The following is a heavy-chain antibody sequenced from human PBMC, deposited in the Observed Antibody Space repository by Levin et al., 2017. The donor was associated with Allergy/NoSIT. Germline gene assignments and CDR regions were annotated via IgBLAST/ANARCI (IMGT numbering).Heavy chain of an antibody. D-gene: IGHD2-2*01. Sequence: PSETLSLTCAVYGGSFSGYYWSWIRQPPGKGLEWIGEINHSGSTNYNPSLKSRVTISVDTSKNQFSLKLSSVTAADTAVYYCASYCSSTSCYYGMDVWGQGTTVTVSS. CDR2: INHSGST. V-gene: IGHV4-34*01. J-gene: IGHJ6*02. CDR3: ASYCSSTSCYYGMDV. CDR1: GGSFSGYY.